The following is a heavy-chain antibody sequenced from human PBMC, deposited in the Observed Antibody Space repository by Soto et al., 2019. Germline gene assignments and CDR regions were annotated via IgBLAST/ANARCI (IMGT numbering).Heavy chain of an antibody. Sequence: QAQLVESGGGVVQPGGSLRLSCVASGFSLYSYVIHWVRQTPGKGLQWVAVISIDGTRTYYADSVKGRFTVSRDNSKNTQYLQMYGLTIEDTAIYYCVRDRGSSDLDPWGQGTLVTVSS. D-gene: IGHD6-13*01. CDR1: GFSLYSYV. V-gene: IGHV3-30*01. J-gene: IGHJ5*02. CDR2: ISIDGTRT. CDR3: VRDRGSSDLDP.